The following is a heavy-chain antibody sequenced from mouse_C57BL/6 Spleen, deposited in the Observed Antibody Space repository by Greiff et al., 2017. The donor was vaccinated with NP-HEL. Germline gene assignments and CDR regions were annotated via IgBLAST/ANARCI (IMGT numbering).Heavy chain of an antibody. D-gene: IGHD2-4*01. CDR3: ARENYDYDEGAMDY. Sequence: QVQLKQSGAELVKPGASVKMSCKASGYTFTSYWITWVKQRPGQGLEWIGDIYPGSGSTNYNEKFKSKATLTVDTSSSTAYMQLSSLTSEDSAVYYCARENYDYDEGAMDYWGQGTSVTVSS. J-gene: IGHJ4*01. CDR1: GYTFTSYW. CDR2: IYPGSGST. V-gene: IGHV1-55*01.